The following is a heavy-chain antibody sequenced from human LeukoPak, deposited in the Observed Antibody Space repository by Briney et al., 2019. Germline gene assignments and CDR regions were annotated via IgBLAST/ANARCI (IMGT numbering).Heavy chain of an antibody. J-gene: IGHJ4*02. V-gene: IGHV4-59*01. D-gene: IGHD3-3*01. CDR1: GGSISSYY. CDR2: IYYSRGT. CDR3: ARSVYLRSKSYDCWSGYSGTYFDY. Sequence: KPSETLSLTCTVSGGSISSYYWSWIRQPPGKGLGWVRYIYYSRGTNYNPSRKSRVPISVDTSKNQFSLKLSSVPAADTAVYYCARSVYLRSKSYDCWSGYSGTYFDYWGQGTLVTVSS.